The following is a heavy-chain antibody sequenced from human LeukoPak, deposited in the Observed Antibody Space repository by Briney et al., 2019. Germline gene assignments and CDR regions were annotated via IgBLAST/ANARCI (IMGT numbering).Heavy chain of an antibody. D-gene: IGHD3-22*01. CDR2: ISGSGGST. CDR3: AKGPYYYDSSGSRGDY. CDR1: GFTFSSYA. J-gene: IGHJ4*02. Sequence: GGSLRLSCAASGFTFSSYAMSWVRQAPGKGLEWVSAISGSGGSTYYADSVKGRFTISRDNSKNTLYLQMNSLRLEDTAVYYCAKGPYYYDSSGSRGDYWGQGILVTVSS. V-gene: IGHV3-23*01.